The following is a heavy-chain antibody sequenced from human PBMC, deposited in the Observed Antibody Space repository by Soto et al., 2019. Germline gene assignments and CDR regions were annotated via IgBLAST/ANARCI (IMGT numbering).Heavy chain of an antibody. CDR3: ARLQYTVVTPIDM. V-gene: IGHV4-59*01. J-gene: IGHJ3*02. D-gene: IGHD2-21*02. CDR1: GGSISSYY. Sequence: SETLSLTCTVPGGSISSYYWTWIRQFPGKRLEWIAHIHNSGNTNSNPSLKSRVTISMDTSKNQISLRLTSVTAADTAMYYCARLQYTVVTPIDMWGQGAMVTVSS. CDR2: IHNSGNT.